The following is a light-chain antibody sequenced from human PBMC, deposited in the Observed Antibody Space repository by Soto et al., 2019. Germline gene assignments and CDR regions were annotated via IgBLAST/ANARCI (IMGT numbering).Light chain of an antibody. V-gene: IGLV2-23*01. CDR3: LSFSRSNTYVV. CDR1: SSDVGSYNL. CDR2: GGS. J-gene: IGLJ2*01. Sequence: QSALTQPASVSGSPGQSLPISCTGTSSDVGSYNLVSWDQQHPGKVPKLMIYGGSTRPSGISNRFSGSKSGNTASRTISGLQAEDEADYYCLSFSRSNTYVVFGGGTQLTVL.